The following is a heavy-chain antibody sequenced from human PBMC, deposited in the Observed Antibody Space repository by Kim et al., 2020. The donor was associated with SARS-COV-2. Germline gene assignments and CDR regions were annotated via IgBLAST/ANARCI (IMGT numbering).Heavy chain of an antibody. CDR2: T. V-gene: IGHV4-34*13. Sequence: TNPNHTLRSRVTISVDTSKNQISLQLTAVTAAETAVYYCARGRAGGSLDVWGQGTAVTVSS. J-gene: IGHJ6*02. CDR3: ARGRAGGSLDV. D-gene: IGHD3-16*01.